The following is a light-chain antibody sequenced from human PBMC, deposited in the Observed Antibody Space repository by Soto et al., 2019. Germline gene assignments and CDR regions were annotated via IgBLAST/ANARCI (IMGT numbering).Light chain of an antibody. V-gene: IGLV2-14*01. J-gene: IGLJ1*01. CDR1: SSDVGGYNY. Sequence: QSVLTQPASVSGSPVQSITISCTGTSSDVGGYNYVSWYQQHPGKAPKLMIYDVTNRPSEISNRFSGSKSGNTASLTISGLQAEDEADYYCSSYTSTSTYVFGTGTKVTVL. CDR2: DVT. CDR3: SSYTSTSTYV.